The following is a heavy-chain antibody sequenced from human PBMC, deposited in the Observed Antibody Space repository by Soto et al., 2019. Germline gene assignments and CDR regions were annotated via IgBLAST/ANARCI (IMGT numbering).Heavy chain of an antibody. CDR1: GGSINNYH. D-gene: IGHD4-4*01. J-gene: IGHJ3*02. CDR2: ISYIGTT. Sequence: QVQLQESGPGLVKPSETLSLSCTVSGGSINNYHWSWIRQSPGKGLEWIGYISYIGTTNYNPSLKSRVTISVDPSKNQFSLRLSSVTAADTAVYYCARGGGGYSRDGFDIWGQGTMVTVSS. CDR3: ARGGGGYSRDGFDI. V-gene: IGHV4-59*01.